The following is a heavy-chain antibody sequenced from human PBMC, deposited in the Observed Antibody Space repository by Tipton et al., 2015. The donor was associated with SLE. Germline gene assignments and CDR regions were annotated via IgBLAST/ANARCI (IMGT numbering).Heavy chain of an antibody. CDR1: GFTFSSYS. V-gene: IGHV3-48*01. CDR2: ISSSSSTI. CDR3: ARGERFGELNVGDY. D-gene: IGHD3-10*01. J-gene: IGHJ4*02. Sequence: SLRLSCAASGFTFSSYSMNWVRRAPGKGLEWVSYISSSSSTIYYADSVKGRFTISRDNAKNSLYLQMNSLRAEDTAVYYCARGERFGELNVGDYWGQGTLVTVSS.